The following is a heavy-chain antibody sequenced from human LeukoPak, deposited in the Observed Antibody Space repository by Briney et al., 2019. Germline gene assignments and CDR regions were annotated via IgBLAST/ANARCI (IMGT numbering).Heavy chain of an antibody. CDR3: ARLLYDRSGYYWFDP. CDR1: SGSISSTSYY. V-gene: IGHV4-39*01. D-gene: IGHD3-22*01. CDR2: IIYSGNT. Sequence: SETLSLTCTASSGSISSTSYYWGWIRQPPGRGLEWIGGIIYSGNTYYNPSLKSRVTMSVDTSKNQFSLKLSSVTAADTAVYYCARLLYDRSGYYWFDPWGQGTLVTVSS. J-gene: IGHJ5*02.